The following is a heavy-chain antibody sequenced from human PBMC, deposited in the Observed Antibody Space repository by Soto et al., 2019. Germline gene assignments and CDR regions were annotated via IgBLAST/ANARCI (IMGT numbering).Heavy chain of an antibody. D-gene: IGHD1-7*01. CDR2: INPNSGDT. V-gene: IGHV1-2*02. Sequence: GASVKVSCKTSRYIFTGYYMHWVRQAPGQGLEWMGWINPNSGDTNYAQRFKGRVSMTSDTSINTAYLELSRLRPGDTAVFFCARSNSAYHYHAMDAWGQGTKVTVSS. CDR3: ARSNSAYHYHAMDA. J-gene: IGHJ6*02. CDR1: RYIFTGYY.